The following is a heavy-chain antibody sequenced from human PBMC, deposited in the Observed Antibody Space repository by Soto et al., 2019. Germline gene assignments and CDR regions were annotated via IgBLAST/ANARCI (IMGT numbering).Heavy chain of an antibody. J-gene: IGHJ4*02. Sequence: LRLSCAASGFTISSNAMYWVRQAPGKGLEWVSGISDRGDTTHYADSVKGRFTISRDTSKNTLYLQLNALRADDTAVYYCAKDKPGTTSFDYWGQGTLVTVSS. D-gene: IGHD1-1*01. CDR2: ISDRGDTT. V-gene: IGHV3-23*01. CDR1: GFTISSNA. CDR3: AKDKPGTTSFDY.